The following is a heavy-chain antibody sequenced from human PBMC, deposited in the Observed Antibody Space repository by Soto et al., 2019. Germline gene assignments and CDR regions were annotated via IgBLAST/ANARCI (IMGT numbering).Heavy chain of an antibody. CDR3: ARDPALDYGMDV. Sequence: RLSCAASGFTVSSNYMSWVRQAPGKGLEWVSVIYSGGSTYYADSVKGRFTISRDNSKNTLYLQMNSLRAEDTAVYYCARDPALDYGMDVWGQGTTVTVSS. V-gene: IGHV3-53*01. J-gene: IGHJ6*02. CDR1: GFTVSSNY. CDR2: IYSGGST.